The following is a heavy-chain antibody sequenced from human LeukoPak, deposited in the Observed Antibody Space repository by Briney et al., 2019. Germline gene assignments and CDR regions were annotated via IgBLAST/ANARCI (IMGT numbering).Heavy chain of an antibody. CDR2: IYYSGST. CDR3: ARHSSGGYWAYYFDY. J-gene: IGHJ4*02. CDR1: GGSISSSSYY. Sequence: SETLSLTCTVSGGSISSSSYYWGWIRQPPGKGLEWIGSIYYSGSTYYNPSLKSRVTISVDTSKNQFSLKLSSVTAADTAVYYCARHSSGGYWAYYFDYWGQGTLVTVSS. D-gene: IGHD1-26*01. V-gene: IGHV4-39*01.